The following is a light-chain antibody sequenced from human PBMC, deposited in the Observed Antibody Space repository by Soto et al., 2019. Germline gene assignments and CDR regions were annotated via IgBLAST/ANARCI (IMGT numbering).Light chain of an antibody. CDR1: SSDVGGYNY. Sequence: SALTQPASVSGSPGQSITISGTGTSSDVGGYNYVSWYQQHPGKAPKLMIYDVSNRPSGVSNRFSGSKSGNTASLTISGLQAEDEADYYCSSYTSSSTLFGTGTKVTVL. CDR2: DVS. CDR3: SSYTSSSTL. V-gene: IGLV2-14*01. J-gene: IGLJ1*01.